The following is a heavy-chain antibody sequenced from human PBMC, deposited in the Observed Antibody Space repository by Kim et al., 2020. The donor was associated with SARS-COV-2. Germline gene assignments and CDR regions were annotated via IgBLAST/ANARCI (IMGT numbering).Heavy chain of an antibody. D-gene: IGHD3-22*01. Sequence: SETLSLTCTVSGGSISSSSYYWGWIRQPPGKGLEWIGSIYYSGSTYYNPSLKSRVTISVDTSKNQFSLKLSSVTAADTAVYYCARGSSGYYMYNWFDPWGQGTLVTVSS. CDR3: ARGSSGYYMYNWFDP. CDR2: IYYSGST. V-gene: IGHV4-39*01. J-gene: IGHJ5*02. CDR1: GGSISSSSYY.